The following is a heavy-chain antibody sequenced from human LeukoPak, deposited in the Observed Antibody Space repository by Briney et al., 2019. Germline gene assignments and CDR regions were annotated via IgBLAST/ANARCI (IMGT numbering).Heavy chain of an antibody. Sequence: SETLSLTCTVSGGSISSYYWSWIRQPPGKGLEWIGYIYYSGSTNYNPSLKSRVTISVDTSKNQFSLKLSSVTAADTAVYYCARQGIGYCSGGSCYRFDPWGQGTLVTVSS. D-gene: IGHD2-15*01. CDR2: IYYSGST. J-gene: IGHJ5*02. CDR3: ARQGIGYCSGGSCYRFDP. V-gene: IGHV4-59*08. CDR1: GGSISSYY.